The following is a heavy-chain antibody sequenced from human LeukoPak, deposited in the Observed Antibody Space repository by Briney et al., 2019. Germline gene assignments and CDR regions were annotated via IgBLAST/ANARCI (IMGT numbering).Heavy chain of an antibody. Sequence: SETLSLTCTVSGGSISSSSYYWGWIRQPPGKGLEWIGEINHSGSTNYNPSLKSRVTISVDTSKNQFSLKLSSVTAADTAVYYCARGSEFDYWGQGTLVTVSS. J-gene: IGHJ4*02. CDR3: ARGSEFDY. CDR2: INHSGST. CDR1: GGSISSSSYY. V-gene: IGHV4-39*07.